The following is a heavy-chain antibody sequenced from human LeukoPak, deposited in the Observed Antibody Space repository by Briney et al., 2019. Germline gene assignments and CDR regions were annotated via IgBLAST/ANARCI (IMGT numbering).Heavy chain of an antibody. D-gene: IGHD7-27*01. J-gene: IGHJ4*02. CDR2: ISGSGGST. CDR3: AKDRRAHWGYFDY. Sequence: GGSLRLSCAASGFTFTSYAVSWVSQAPGKGLEWVSAISGSGGSTYYADSVKGRFTISRDNSKNTLYLQMNSLRAEDTAVYYCAKDRRAHWGYFDYWGQGTLVTVSS. V-gene: IGHV3-23*01. CDR1: GFTFTSYA.